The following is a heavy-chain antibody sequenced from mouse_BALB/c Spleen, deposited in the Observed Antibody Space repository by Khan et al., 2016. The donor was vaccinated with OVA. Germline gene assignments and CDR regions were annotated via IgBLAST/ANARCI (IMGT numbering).Heavy chain of an antibody. V-gene: IGHV5-6*01. CDR2: INTGGAYT. CDR3: AGRAYYYNSEGFAY. Sequence: EVELVESGGDFVRPGGSLKLSCAASGFTFSTYGMSWVRQTPDKRLEWVATINTGGAYTYYPDSVKGRFTISRDNAKNTLYLQLSSLKSEDKAICYCAGRAYYYNSEGFAYWGQGTLVTVSA. CDR1: GFTFSTYG. D-gene: IGHD1-1*01. J-gene: IGHJ3*01.